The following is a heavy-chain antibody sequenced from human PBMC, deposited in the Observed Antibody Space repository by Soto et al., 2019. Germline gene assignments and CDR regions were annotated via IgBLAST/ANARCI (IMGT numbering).Heavy chain of an antibody. CDR2: IIPILGIA. D-gene: IGHD5-12*01. Sequence: QVQLVQSGAEVKKPGSSVKVSCKASGGTFSSYTISWVRQAPGQGLEWMGRIIPILGIANYAQKFQGRVTLTAHKATSTAYMELSRLRSEDTAVYYCAGEAGGVVATARNWYFDLWCRGTLVTVSS. J-gene: IGHJ2*01. V-gene: IGHV1-69*08. CDR3: AGEAGGVVATARNWYFDL. CDR1: GGTFSSYT.